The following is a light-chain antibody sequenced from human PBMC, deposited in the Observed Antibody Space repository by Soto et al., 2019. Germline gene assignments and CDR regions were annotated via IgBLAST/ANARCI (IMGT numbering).Light chain of an antibody. V-gene: IGKV3-15*01. CDR1: QSVASY. CDR3: QQHNHWPPAYT. Sequence: EIVLTQSPATLSLSPGERVTLSCRASQSVASYLVWYQQKPGQAPRLLIYGASTRATGIPARFSGSGSGTEFTLTISGLQPEDFAVYYCQQHNHWPPAYTFGQGTKLEIK. J-gene: IGKJ2*01. CDR2: GAS.